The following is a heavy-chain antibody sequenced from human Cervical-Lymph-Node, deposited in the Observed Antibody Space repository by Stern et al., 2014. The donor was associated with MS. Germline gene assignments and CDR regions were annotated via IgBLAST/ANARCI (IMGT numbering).Heavy chain of an antibody. CDR3: ARLGSYTGYDYDAFDI. CDR1: GYSFTNSW. CDR2: IYPGNFDP. D-gene: IGHD5-12*01. Sequence: EMQLVESGADVKKPGESLKISCKASGYSFTNSWIGWVRQIPGKGLEWMGIIYPGNFDPRYSPSFQGQVPISADRSISTAYLQWSSLKASDTAMYYCARLGSYTGYDYDAFDIWGQGTVVTVSS. J-gene: IGHJ3*02. V-gene: IGHV5-51*03.